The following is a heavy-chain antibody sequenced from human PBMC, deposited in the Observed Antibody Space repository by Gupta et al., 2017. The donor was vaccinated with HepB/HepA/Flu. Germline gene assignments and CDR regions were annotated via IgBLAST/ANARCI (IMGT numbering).Heavy chain of an antibody. V-gene: IGHV4-34*01. CDR2: INHSGSAKSGST. Sequence: QVQIQQWGAGLLKPSETLSLTCAVYGGSLGGYYWSWIRQSPGKGLEWIGEINHSGSAKSGSTIYNPSLKSRVTISEDMSKNQFSLKLSSVTAADTAVYYCAREPGYCSGGSCYGGWFDPWGQGTLVTVSS. CDR1: GGSLGGYY. D-gene: IGHD2-15*01. CDR3: AREPGYCSGGSCYGGWFDP. J-gene: IGHJ5*02.